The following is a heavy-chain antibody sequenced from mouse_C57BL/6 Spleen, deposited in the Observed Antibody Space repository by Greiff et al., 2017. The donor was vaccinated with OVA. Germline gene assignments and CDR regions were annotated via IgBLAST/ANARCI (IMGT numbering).Heavy chain of an antibody. CDR3: ARRGYDYDFAY. J-gene: IGHJ3*01. Sequence: VQLQQSGAELVRPGTSEKMSCKASGYTFTNYWIGWAKQRPGHGLEWIGDIYPGGGYTNYNEKFKGKATLTADKSSSTAYMQFSSLTSEDSAIYYCARRGYDYDFAYWGQGTLVTVSA. D-gene: IGHD2-4*01. CDR1: GYTFTNYW. V-gene: IGHV1-63*01. CDR2: IYPGGGYT.